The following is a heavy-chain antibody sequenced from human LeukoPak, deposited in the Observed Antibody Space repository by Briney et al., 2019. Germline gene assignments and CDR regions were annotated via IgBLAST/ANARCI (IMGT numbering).Heavy chain of an antibody. CDR2: MWYDGSNK. Sequence: PGGSLRLSCAASGFTFSSYGMHWVRQAPGKGLEWVAVMWYDGSNKYYADSVKGRFTISRDNSKNTLYLQMNSLRAEDTAVYYCARATTSYYYFDYWGQGTLVTVSS. V-gene: IGHV3-33*01. CDR3: ARATTSYYYFDY. D-gene: IGHD1-26*01. CDR1: GFTFSSYG. J-gene: IGHJ4*02.